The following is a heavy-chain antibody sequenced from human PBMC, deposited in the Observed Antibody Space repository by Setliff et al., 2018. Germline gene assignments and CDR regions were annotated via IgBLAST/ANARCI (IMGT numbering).Heavy chain of an antibody. CDR2: INVSGGSA. J-gene: IGHJ4*02. CDR1: GDTFSTYA. D-gene: IGHD6-13*01. V-gene: IGHV1-46*01. Sequence: VASVKVSCKASGDTFSTYALSWERQAPGQGLEWMGLINVSGGSASYEQKFQGRVTMTRDTSTGTVYMELTSLKSEDTAVYYCARAGDAAAGRKGVFEYWGQGSLVTVSS. CDR3: ARAGDAAAGRKGVFEY.